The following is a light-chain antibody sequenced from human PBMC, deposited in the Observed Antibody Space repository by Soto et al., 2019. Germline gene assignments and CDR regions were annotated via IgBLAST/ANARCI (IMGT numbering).Light chain of an antibody. V-gene: IGKV3-15*01. Sequence: EIVMTQSPATLSVSPGERATLSCRASQSVSSNLAWYQQKPGQAPSLLIYGASTRATAIPARFSGSGSGTEFTLTISSLQSEDFAVYFCQQYNNWPLYTFGQGTKVEIK. CDR1: QSVSSN. CDR2: GAS. CDR3: QQYNNWPLYT. J-gene: IGKJ2*01.